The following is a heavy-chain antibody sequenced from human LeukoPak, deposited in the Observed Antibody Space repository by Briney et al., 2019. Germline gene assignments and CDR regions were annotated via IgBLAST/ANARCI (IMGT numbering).Heavy chain of an antibody. V-gene: IGHV4-59*08. CDR2: IYHNGNT. CDR1: GGSINFYY. J-gene: IGHJ4*02. D-gene: IGHD1-26*01. CDR3: VRHGYSGSYFIDY. Sequence: PSETLSLTCTVSGGSINFYYWSWIRQPPGKGLEWIGYIYHNGNTNYNPSLKSRITMSVDPSKNQFSLKLNSVTAADTAVYYCVRHGYSGSYFIDYWGQGSLVTVPS.